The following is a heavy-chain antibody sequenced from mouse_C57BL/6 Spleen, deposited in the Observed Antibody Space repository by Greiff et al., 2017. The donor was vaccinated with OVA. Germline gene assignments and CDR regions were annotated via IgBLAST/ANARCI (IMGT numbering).Heavy chain of an antibody. Sequence: VQLQQPGAELVRPGSSVKLSCKASGYTFTSYWMPWVKQRPIQGLEWIGNIDPSDSETHYNQKFKDKATLTVDKSSSTAYMQLSSLTSEDSAVYYCAGRGATVGEGVYAMDYWGQGTSVTVSS. J-gene: IGHJ4*01. CDR1: GYTFTSYW. D-gene: IGHD1-1*01. CDR2: IDPSDSET. V-gene: IGHV1-52*01. CDR3: AGRGATVGEGVYAMDY.